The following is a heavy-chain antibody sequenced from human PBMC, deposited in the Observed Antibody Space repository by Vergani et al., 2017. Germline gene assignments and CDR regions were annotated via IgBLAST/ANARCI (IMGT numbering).Heavy chain of an antibody. Sequence: QLQLVESGGGVVQPGRSLRLSCAASGFTVISSGMHWVRQAPGKGLEWVAVISYDGSNKYYADSVKGRFSISRDNFKNTLYLQMNSLRAEDTAVYYCAKERRRLTMILEGGDYWGQGTLVTVSS. CDR3: AKERRRLTMILEGGDY. CDR1: GFTVISSG. J-gene: IGHJ4*02. CDR2: ISYDGSNK. V-gene: IGHV3-30*18. D-gene: IGHD3-22*01.